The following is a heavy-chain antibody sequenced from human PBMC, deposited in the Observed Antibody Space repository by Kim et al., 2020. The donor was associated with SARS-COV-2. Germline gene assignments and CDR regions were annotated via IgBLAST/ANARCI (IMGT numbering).Heavy chain of an antibody. CDR2: INAGNGNT. D-gene: IGHD3-10*01. CDR1: GYTFTSYA. J-gene: IGHJ4*02. CDR3: ARDRAVRGVPFDY. V-gene: IGHV1-3*01. Sequence: ASVKVSCKASGYTFTSYAMHWVRQAPGQRLEWMGWINAGNGNTKYSQKFQGRVTITRDTSASTAYMELSSLRSEDTAVYYCARDRAVRGVPFDYWGQGTLVTVSS.